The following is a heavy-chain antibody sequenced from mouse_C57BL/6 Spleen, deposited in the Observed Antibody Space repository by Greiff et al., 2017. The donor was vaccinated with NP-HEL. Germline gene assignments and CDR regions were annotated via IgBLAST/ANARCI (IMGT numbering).Heavy chain of an antibody. CDR1: GFTFSSYA. CDR2: ISDGGSYT. CDR3: ASDIYGSSPYAMDY. Sequence: EVQLVESGGGLVKPGGSLKLSCAASGFTFSSYAMSWVRQTPEKRLEWVATISDGGSYTYYPDNVKGRFTISRDNAKNNLYLQMSHLKSEDTAMYYCASDIYGSSPYAMDYWGQGTSVTVSS. D-gene: IGHD1-1*01. J-gene: IGHJ4*01. V-gene: IGHV5-4*01.